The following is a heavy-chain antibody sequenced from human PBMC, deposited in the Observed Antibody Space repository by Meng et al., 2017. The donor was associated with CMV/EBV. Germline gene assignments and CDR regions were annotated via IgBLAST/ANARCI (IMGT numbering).Heavy chain of an antibody. CDR3: ARSNYCNTIPCSLLRADYYYGLDV. CDR2: INNKAST. D-gene: IGHD2/OR15-2a*01. J-gene: IGHJ6*02. V-gene: IGHV4-34*01. CDR1: GDSFSNYF. Sequence: GSLRLSCAVYGDSFSNYFWNWVRQPPGKGLEWIGEINNKASTNYNPSLKSRVTMSVDTSKNQFSLKLTSVTAADTAVYYCARSNYCNTIPCSLLRADYYYGLDVWGQGTTVTV.